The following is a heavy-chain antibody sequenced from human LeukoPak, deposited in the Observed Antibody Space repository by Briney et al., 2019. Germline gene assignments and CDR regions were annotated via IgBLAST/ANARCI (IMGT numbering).Heavy chain of an antibody. CDR1: GFTLSSNY. Sequence: PGGSLRLSCAASGFTLSSNYMSWVRQAPGKGLEWVSVIYSGGSTYYADSVKGRFTISRDNSKNTLYLQMNSLRAEDTAVYYCARDASNFRYKVAFDIWGQGTMVTVSS. V-gene: IGHV3-53*01. D-gene: IGHD1-14*01. CDR2: IYSGGST. J-gene: IGHJ3*02. CDR3: ARDASNFRYKVAFDI.